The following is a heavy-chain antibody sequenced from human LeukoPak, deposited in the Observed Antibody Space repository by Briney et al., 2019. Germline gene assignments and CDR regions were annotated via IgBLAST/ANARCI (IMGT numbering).Heavy chain of an antibody. CDR3: AKDEDSSSWHWAAFDI. J-gene: IGHJ3*02. D-gene: IGHD6-13*01. Sequence: PGGSLRLSCAASGFTVSSSYMSWVRQAPGKGLEWVSSIPGGGSSTFYAGSVKGRFTISRDNSKNTLYLQMNSLRAEDTAVYYCAKDEDSSSWHWAAFDIWGQGTMVTVSP. V-gene: IGHV3-23*01. CDR2: IPGGGSST. CDR1: GFTVSSSY.